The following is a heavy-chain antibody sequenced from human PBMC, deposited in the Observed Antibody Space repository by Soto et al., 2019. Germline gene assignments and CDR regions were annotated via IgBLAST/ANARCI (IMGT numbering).Heavy chain of an antibody. D-gene: IGHD2-8*01. V-gene: IGHV3-49*03. J-gene: IGHJ6*02. Sequence: GSLRLSCTASGFTFGGYAMSWFRQAPGKGLEWVGFIRSKAYGGTTEYAASVKGRFTISRDDSKSIAYLQMNSLKNEDTAVYYCTRDRVYAIRNYYYYYGMDVWGQGTTVTVSS. CDR3: TRDRVYAIRNYYYYYGMDV. CDR1: GFTFGGYA. CDR2: IRSKAYGGTT.